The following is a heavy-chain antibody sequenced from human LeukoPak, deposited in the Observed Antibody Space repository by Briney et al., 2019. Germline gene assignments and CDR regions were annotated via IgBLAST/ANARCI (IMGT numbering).Heavy chain of an antibody. D-gene: IGHD6-19*01. Sequence: SETLSLTCTVSGVSISSSSYYWGWIRQPPGKGLEWIGSIYYSGSTYYNPSLKSRVTISVDTSKNQFSLKLSSVTAADTAVYYCARHPAIGGWYRAWGQGTLVTVSS. J-gene: IGHJ5*02. CDR1: GVSISSSSYY. V-gene: IGHV4-39*01. CDR3: ARHPAIGGWYRA. CDR2: IYYSGST.